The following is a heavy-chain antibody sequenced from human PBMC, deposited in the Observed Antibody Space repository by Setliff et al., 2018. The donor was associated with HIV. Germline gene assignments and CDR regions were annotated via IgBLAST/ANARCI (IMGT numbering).Heavy chain of an antibody. Sequence: PSETLSLTCTVSGGSISSGGYYWSWIRQHPGKGLERIGYIHYSGSTHYNPSLKSRVTISVDTSKNQFSLKLSSVTAADTAVYYCARDAGYCGGDCYPMVLDVWGKGTTVTVSS. CDR3: ARDAGYCGGDCYPMVLDV. J-gene: IGHJ6*04. CDR2: IHYSGST. D-gene: IGHD2-21*01. V-gene: IGHV4-31*03. CDR1: GGSISSGGYY.